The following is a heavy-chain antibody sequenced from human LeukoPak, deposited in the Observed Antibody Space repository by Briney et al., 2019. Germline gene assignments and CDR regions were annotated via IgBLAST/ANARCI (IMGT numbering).Heavy chain of an antibody. Sequence: GESLKISCKGSGYSFTSYWIGWVRQMPGKGLEWMGTIYPGDSDTRYSPSFQGQVTISADKSISTAYLQWSSLKASDTAMYYCARPVAMVRGVPYYFDYWGQGTLVTVSS. CDR3: ARPVAMVRGVPYYFDY. CDR2: IYPGDSDT. J-gene: IGHJ4*02. V-gene: IGHV5-51*01. D-gene: IGHD3-10*01. CDR1: GYSFTSYW.